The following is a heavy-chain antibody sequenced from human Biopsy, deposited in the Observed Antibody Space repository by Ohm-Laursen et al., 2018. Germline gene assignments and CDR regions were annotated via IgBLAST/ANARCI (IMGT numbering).Heavy chain of an antibody. CDR3: ARDETGSSVFGPYYYGLDV. D-gene: IGHD3-9*01. CDR1: GGTFKTEG. J-gene: IGHJ6*02. Sequence: GASVKVSCKASGGTFKTEGIIWVRQAPGQGLEWMGIINPTGGTTSYAEKFQGRVTLTRDTSTVTVYLELNSLIYEDTALYYCARDETGSSVFGPYYYGLDVWGQGTTVTVSS. V-gene: IGHV1-46*02. CDR2: INPTGGTT.